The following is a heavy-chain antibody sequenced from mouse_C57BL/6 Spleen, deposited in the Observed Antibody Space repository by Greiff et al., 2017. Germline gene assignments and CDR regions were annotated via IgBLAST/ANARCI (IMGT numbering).Heavy chain of an antibody. CDR3: AREYGRMEY. CDR1: GYTFTDYY. V-gene: IGHV1-19*01. J-gene: IGHJ4*01. CDR2: INPYNGGT. D-gene: IGHD2-10*02. Sequence: VQLQQSGPVLVKPGASVKMSCKASGYTFTDYYMNWVKQSHGKSLEWIGVINPYNGGTSYNQKVKGKATLTVDKSSSTAYMELNSLTSEDSAVYYCAREYGRMEYWGQGASVTVA.